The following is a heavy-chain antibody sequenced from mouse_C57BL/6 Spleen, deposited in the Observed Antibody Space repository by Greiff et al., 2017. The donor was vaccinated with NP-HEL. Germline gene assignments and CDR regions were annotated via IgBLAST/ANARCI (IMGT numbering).Heavy chain of an antibody. V-gene: IGHV1-26*01. D-gene: IGHD1-1*01. CDR2: INPNNGGT. CDR3: ARWGGSSSYWYFDV. CDR1: GYTFTDYY. Sequence: VQLQQSGPELVKPGASVKISCKASGYTFTDYYMNWVKQSHGKSLEWIGDINPNNGGTSYNQKFKGKATLTVDKSSSTAYMELRSLTSEDSAVYYCARWGGSSSYWYFDVWGTGTTVTVSS. J-gene: IGHJ1*03.